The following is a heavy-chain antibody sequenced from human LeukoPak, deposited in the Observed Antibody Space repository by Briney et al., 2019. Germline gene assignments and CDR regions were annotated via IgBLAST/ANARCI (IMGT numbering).Heavy chain of an antibody. D-gene: IGHD3-22*01. CDR2: IRGSGGST. V-gene: IGHV3-23*01. Sequence: HPGGSLTLSCAASGFTFRSHAMSWVRHAPGKGLEWGSAIRGSGGSTYYADSVKGRFTISRDNSKNTLYLQMNSLRAEDTAVYYCAYFAPDYYDADNDAFDIWGQGTIVTVSS. J-gene: IGHJ3*02. CDR3: AYFAPDYYDADNDAFDI. CDR1: GFTFRSHA.